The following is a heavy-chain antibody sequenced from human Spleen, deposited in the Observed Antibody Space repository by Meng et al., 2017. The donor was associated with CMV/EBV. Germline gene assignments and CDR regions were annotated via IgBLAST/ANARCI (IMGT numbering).Heavy chain of an antibody. D-gene: IGHD2-15*01. CDR1: SVSSGSYY. CDR3: AREPNCSGGSCYSHRFDP. Sequence: SVSSGSYYWSWIRQPPGKGLEWIGYIYYSGSTNYNPSLKSRVTISVDTSKNQFSLKLSSVTAADTAVYYCAREPNCSGGSCYSHRFDPWGQGTLVTVSS. J-gene: IGHJ5*02. V-gene: IGHV4-61*01. CDR2: IYYSGST.